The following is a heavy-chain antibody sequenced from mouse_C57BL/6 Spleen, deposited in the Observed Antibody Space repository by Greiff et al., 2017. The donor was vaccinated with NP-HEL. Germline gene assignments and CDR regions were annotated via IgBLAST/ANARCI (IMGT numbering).Heavy chain of an antibody. Sequence: DVQLQESGPGLVKPSQSLSLTCSVTGYSITSGYYWNWIRQFPGNKLEWMGYISYDGSNNYNPSLKNRISITRDTSKNQFFLKLNSVTTEDTATYYCARDGVPVYFDYWGQGTTLTVSS. CDR3: ARDGVPVYFDY. V-gene: IGHV3-6*01. CDR2: ISYDGSN. J-gene: IGHJ2*01. CDR1: GYSITSGYY.